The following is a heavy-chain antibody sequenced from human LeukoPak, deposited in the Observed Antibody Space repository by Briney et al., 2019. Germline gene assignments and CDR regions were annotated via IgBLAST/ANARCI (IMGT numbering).Heavy chain of an antibody. V-gene: IGHV3-48*03. D-gene: IGHD2-21*01. CDR3: ARSRSIAGDGFDV. Sequence: GGSLRLSCVASGFTFSGYEMNWVRQAPGKGLEWVSYISSSGYTIYYADSVKGRFTVSRDNAKNSLYLQMNSLGAEDMAVHFCARSRSIAGDGFDVWGQGTMVTVSS. J-gene: IGHJ3*01. CDR2: ISSSGYTI. CDR1: GFTFSGYE.